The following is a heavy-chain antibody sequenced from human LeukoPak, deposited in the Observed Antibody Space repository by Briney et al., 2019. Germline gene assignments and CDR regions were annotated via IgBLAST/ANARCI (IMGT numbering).Heavy chain of an antibody. V-gene: IGHV4-39*01. Sequence: SETLFLTCSVSGGSINSYGYYWAWIRQPPGKRPVWIGSIFYSGSTHYNPSLQSRITISADTSKGQFSLKLSSVTAADTAVYYCARQGVGATDFWGQGSLVTVSS. CDR2: IFYSGST. J-gene: IGHJ4*02. CDR1: GGSINSYGYY. D-gene: IGHD1-26*01. CDR3: ARQGVGATDF.